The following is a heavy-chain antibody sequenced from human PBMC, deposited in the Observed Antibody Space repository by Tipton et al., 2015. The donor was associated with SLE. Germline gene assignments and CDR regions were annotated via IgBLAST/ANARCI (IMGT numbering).Heavy chain of an antibody. CDR1: GGSISSSSYY. CDR2: IYYSGST. D-gene: IGHD3-10*01. CDR3: ARGGTMVQGEANDAFDS. Sequence: TLSLTCTVSGGSISSSSYYWGWIRQPPGKGLEWIGYIYYSGSTNYNPSLKSRVTISVDTSKNQFSLKLSSVTAADTAVYYCARGGTMVQGEANDAFDSWGQGTMVT. V-gene: IGHV4-61*05. J-gene: IGHJ3*02.